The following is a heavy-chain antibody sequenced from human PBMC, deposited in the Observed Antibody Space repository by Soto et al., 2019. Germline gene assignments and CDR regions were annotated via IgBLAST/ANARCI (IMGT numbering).Heavy chain of an antibody. Sequence: QVQLVQSGAEVKKPGSSVKVSCKASGGTFSSYAISWVRQAPGQGLEWMGGIIPIFGTANYAQKFQGRVTITADESTSTSYRELSSLRSEDTAVYYCAREISTVVTGWFDPWGQGTLVTVSS. CDR1: GGTFSSYA. D-gene: IGHD2-15*01. V-gene: IGHV1-69*12. CDR3: AREISTVVTGWFDP. CDR2: IIPIFGTA. J-gene: IGHJ5*02.